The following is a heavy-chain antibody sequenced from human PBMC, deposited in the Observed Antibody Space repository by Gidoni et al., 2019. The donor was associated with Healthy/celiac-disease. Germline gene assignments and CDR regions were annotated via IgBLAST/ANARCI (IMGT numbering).Heavy chain of an antibody. CDR2: ISSSSSYI. CDR1: GFTFSSYS. D-gene: IGHD2-15*01. Sequence: EVQLVESGGGLVKPGGSLRLSCAASGFTFSSYSLNWFRQAPGKGLEWVSSISSSSSYIYYADSVKGRFTISRDNAKNSLYLQMNSLRAEDTAVYYCARDSGYCSGGSCYSGAFDYWGQGTLVTVSS. J-gene: IGHJ4*02. CDR3: ARDSGYCSGGSCYSGAFDY. V-gene: IGHV3-21*01.